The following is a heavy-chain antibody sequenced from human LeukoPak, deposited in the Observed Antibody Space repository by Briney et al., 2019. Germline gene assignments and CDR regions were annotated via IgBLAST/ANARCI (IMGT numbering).Heavy chain of an antibody. D-gene: IGHD3-10*01. CDR1: VYTFTFYN. CDR3: ARGAHYYNYYFDC. J-gene: IGHJ4*02. V-gene: IGHV1-2*02. CDR2: INPNTGGT. Sequence: ASVTVSFTSSVYTFTFYNMHWVRHPPGQGLEWMGWINPNTGGTNYAQRFQGRVTMTRGTSISTAYMELRRLRSDDTAVYFCARGAHYYNYYFDCWGQGTLVTVSS.